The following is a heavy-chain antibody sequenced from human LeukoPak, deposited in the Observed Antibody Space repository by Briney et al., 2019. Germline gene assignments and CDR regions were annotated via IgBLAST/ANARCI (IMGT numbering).Heavy chain of an antibody. Sequence: TGGSLRLSCAAAGFTFSSYAMRWVRQAPGKGLKWGSTINDNGDGTYYADSVKGRFTISRDNSYNTVSLQRNSLRAEDTAVYYCAKANGDFDAFDIWGQGTMVTVSS. CDR1: GFTFSSYA. J-gene: IGHJ3*02. V-gene: IGHV3-23*01. CDR3: AKANGDFDAFDI. CDR2: INDNGDGT. D-gene: IGHD4-17*01.